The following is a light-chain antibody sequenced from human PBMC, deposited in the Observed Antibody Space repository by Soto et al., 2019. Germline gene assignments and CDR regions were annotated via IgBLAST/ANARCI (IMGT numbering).Light chain of an antibody. CDR1: QSVSSN. J-gene: IGKJ1*01. CDR3: QQYNNWPRT. V-gene: IGKV3-15*01. CDR2: GAS. Sequence: EIVMTQSPATLSVSPGERATLSCRASQSVSSNLTWYQQKPGQAPGLLIYGASTRATCIPARFSGSGSGTEFTLTISSLQSEDFAVYYCQQYNNWPRTFGQGTKVEIK.